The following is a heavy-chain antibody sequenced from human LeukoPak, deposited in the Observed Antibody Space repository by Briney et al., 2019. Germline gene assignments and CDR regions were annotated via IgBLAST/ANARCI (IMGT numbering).Heavy chain of an antibody. J-gene: IGHJ6*02. CDR2: ISSSSSYI. Sequence: PGGSLRLSCAASGFTFSSYSMNWVRQAPGKGLEWVSSISSSSSYIYYADSVKGRFTISRDNAKNSLYLQMNSLRAEDTAVYYCARSHYDFWSGYFENYYGMDVWGQGTTVTVSS. D-gene: IGHD3-3*01. V-gene: IGHV3-21*01. CDR3: ARSHYDFWSGYFENYYGMDV. CDR1: GFTFSSYS.